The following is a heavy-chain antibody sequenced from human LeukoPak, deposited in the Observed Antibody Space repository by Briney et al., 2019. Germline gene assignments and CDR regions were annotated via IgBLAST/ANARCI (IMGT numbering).Heavy chain of an antibody. Sequence: GRSVRLSCVASGFTFSNHGMHWVRQAPGKGLEWVALISYDGSKRYHADSVKGRFTISRDDSKNTLYLQMNSLTAEDTALYYCARDYSGNYCFDYWGQGTLVTVSS. CDR1: GFTFSNHG. CDR3: ARDYSGNYCFDY. V-gene: IGHV3-30*04. J-gene: IGHJ4*02. CDR2: ISYDGSKR. D-gene: IGHD1-26*01.